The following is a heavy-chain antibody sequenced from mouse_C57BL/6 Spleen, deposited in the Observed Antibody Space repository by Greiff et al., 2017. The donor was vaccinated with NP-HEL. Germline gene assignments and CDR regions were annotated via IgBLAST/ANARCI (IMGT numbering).Heavy chain of an antibody. CDR2: IWRGGST. Sequence: VKLMESGPGLVQPSQSLSITCTVSGFSLTSYGVHWVRQSPGKGLEWLGVIWRGGSTDYNAAFMSRLSITKDNSKSQVFFKMNSLQADDTAIYYCAKMGGYYGSVFDYWGQGTTLTVSS. CDR1: GFSLTSYG. V-gene: IGHV2-5*01. CDR3: AKMGGYYGSVFDY. D-gene: IGHD1-1*01. J-gene: IGHJ2*01.